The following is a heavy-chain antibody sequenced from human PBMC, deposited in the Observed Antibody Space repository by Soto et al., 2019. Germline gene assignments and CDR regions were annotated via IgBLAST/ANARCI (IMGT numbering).Heavy chain of an antibody. D-gene: IGHD4-17*01. CDR1: RFTFGDYP. CDR3: AKTAATPFGDFVFHR. V-gene: IGHV3-23*04. Sequence: EVQLVESGGALVQPGGSLRLSCVASRFTFGDYPMNWVRHAPGKGLEWVSGISDTSIDTYYADAVKGRSTISIDNSQSMLFLHMSSLRAEDTALYYCAKTAATPFGDFVFHRWGQGTLVTVSS. J-gene: IGHJ5*02. CDR2: ISDTSIDT.